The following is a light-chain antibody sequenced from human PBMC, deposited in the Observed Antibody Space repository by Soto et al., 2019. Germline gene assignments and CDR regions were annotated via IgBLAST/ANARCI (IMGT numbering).Light chain of an antibody. CDR1: QSVSSSY. J-gene: IGKJ1*01. V-gene: IGKV3-20*01. CDR2: GAS. Sequence: EIVLTQSPGTLSLSPGERATLSCRASQSVSSSYLSWYQQTPGQPPRLLIYGASSRATGIPDRFSSSGSGTDLTLTISRLEDEVFAVYCCQQYGSSPQTFGQGTKVEIK. CDR3: QQYGSSPQT.